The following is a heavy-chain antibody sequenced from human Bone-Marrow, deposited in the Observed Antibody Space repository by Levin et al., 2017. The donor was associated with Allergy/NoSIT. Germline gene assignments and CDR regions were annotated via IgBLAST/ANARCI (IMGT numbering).Heavy chain of an antibody. Sequence: RASVKVSCKVSGYTLTELSMHWVRQAPGKGLEWMGGFDPEDGETIYAQKFQGRVTMTEDTSTDTAYMELSSLRSEDTAVYYCATAYWQWLLRGLVYWGQGTLVTVSS. D-gene: IGHD6-19*01. J-gene: IGHJ4*01. CDR3: ATAYWQWLLRGLVY. CDR2: FDPEDGET. V-gene: IGHV1-24*01. CDR1: GYTLTELS.